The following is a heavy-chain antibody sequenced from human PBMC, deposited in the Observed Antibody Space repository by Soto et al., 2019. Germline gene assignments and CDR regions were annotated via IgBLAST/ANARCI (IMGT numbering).Heavy chain of an antibody. CDR3: ARGPF. J-gene: IGHJ4*02. CDR2: INQGGSDK. CDR1: GLTFSSYW. V-gene: IGHV3-7*01. Sequence: EVQLGESGGGLVQPGGSLRLSCAGSGLTFSSYWMSWVRQAPGKGLEWVASINQGGSDKYYVDSVKGRFTISRDSAKDSLYLQMDSLRAEDTPVYYCARGPFWGQGTLVTVSS.